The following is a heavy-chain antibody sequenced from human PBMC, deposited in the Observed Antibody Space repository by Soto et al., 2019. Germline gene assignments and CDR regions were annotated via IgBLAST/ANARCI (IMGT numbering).Heavy chain of an antibody. CDR1: SDSISRYY. Sequence: SETLSLTCTVSSDSISRYYWSWIRQPPGKGLEWIGYIYYTGSTNSNPSLRSRLTMSVDASQNQFSLKLNSVTAADTAVYYCARGGDGYTTSFFHXWGLVTMFTVSX. CDR3: ARGGDGYTTSFFHX. V-gene: IGHV4-59*01. CDR2: IYYTGST. J-gene: IGHJ4*02. D-gene: IGHD5-18*01.